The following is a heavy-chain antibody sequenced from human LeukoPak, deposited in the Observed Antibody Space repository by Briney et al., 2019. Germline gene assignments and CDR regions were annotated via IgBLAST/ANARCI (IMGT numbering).Heavy chain of an antibody. CDR1: GGTFSSYA. CDR3: ARGDYYDSSGYYLPDY. V-gene: IGHV1-69*13. Sequence: GASVKVSCKASGGTFSSYAISWVRQAPGQGLEWMGGIIPIFGTANYAQKFQGRVTITADESTSTAYMELSSLRSEDTAVYYCARGDYYDSSGYYLPDYWGQGTLVTVSS. CDR2: IIPIFGTA. D-gene: IGHD3-22*01. J-gene: IGHJ4*02.